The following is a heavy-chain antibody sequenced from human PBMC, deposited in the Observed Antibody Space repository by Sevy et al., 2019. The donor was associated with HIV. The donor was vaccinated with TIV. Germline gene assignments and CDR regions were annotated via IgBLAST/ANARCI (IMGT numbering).Heavy chain of an antibody. CDR3: ARDLPPSATTVAHFDY. CDR2: ISNSGSTI. D-gene: IGHD4-17*01. V-gene: IGHV3-48*03. J-gene: IGHJ4*02. CDR1: GFTFSSYE. Sequence: GGSLRLSCAASGFTFSSYEMNWVRQAPGKGLEWVSYISNSGSTIYYSASVKGRFTFSRDNAKNSLYLQMNSLRVEDTAVYYCARDLPPSATTVAHFDYWGRGTLVTVSS.